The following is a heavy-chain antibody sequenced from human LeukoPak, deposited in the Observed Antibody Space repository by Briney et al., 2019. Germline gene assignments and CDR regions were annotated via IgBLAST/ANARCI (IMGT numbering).Heavy chain of an antibody. CDR1: GFTFSSYW. V-gene: IGHV3-7*01. D-gene: IGHD3-10*01. CDR3: ARDCRHYYDSGDY. CDR2: IKQDGSEK. J-gene: IGHJ4*02. Sequence: GGSLRLSCAASGFTFSSYWMSWVRQAPGKGLEWVASIKQDGSEKYYVDSVKGRFTISRDNAKNSLYVQMNSLRAEDTAVYYCARDCRHYYDSGDYWGQGTLVTVSS.